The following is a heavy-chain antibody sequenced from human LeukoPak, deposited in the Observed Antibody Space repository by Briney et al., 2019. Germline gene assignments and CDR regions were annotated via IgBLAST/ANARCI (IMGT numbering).Heavy chain of an antibody. CDR3: ARDLAPPEGHGGFLGY. Sequence: ASVTVSCKASGYTFTGYYMHWVRQAPGQGLEWMGWINPNSGGTNYAQKFQGRVTMTRDTSISTAYMELSRLRSDDTAVYYCARDLAPPEGHGGFLGYWGQGPLVTVSS. CDR2: INPNSGGT. V-gene: IGHV1-2*02. J-gene: IGHJ4*02. D-gene: IGHD2-15*01. CDR1: GYTFTGYY.